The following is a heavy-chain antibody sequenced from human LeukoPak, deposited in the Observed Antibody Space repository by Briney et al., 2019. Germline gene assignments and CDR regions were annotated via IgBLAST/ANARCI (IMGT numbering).Heavy chain of an antibody. Sequence: GESPKISCKGSGYSFISYWIGWVRQMPGKGLEWMGIIYPGDSDTRYSPSFQGQVTISADKSISTAYPQWSSLKASDTAMYYCAISLVGASLPFDYWGQGTLVTVSS. CDR2: IYPGDSDT. CDR1: GYSFISYW. D-gene: IGHD1-26*01. V-gene: IGHV5-51*01. J-gene: IGHJ4*02. CDR3: AISLVGASLPFDY.